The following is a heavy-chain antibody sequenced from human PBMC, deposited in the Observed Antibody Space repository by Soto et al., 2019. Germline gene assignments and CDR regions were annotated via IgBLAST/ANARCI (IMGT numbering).Heavy chain of an antibody. V-gene: IGHV3-33*01. J-gene: IGHJ6*02. Sequence: QVQLVESGGGVVQPGRSLRLSCAASGFTFSSYGMHWVCQAPGKGLEWVAVIWYDGSKKYYADSVKGRFTISRDNSKNTLYLQMNGLRAEDTAVYYCASEYCRGGRCYYYGMDVWGQGTTVTVSS. CDR1: GFTFSSYG. D-gene: IGHD2-15*01. CDR2: IWYDGSKK. CDR3: ASEYCRGGRCYYYGMDV.